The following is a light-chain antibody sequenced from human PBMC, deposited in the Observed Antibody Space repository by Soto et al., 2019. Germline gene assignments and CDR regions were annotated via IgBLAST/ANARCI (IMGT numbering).Light chain of an antibody. Sequence: DIVMTQSPATLSVAPGERVTFSCRASQGVSRKLAWYQHKPGQAPRLLISGASTGATGIPARFSGSGSGTEFTLTISSLQSEDCAIYYCQQFNSYPRTFGPGTKMDIK. J-gene: IGKJ3*01. CDR1: QGVSRK. CDR3: QQFNSYPRT. V-gene: IGKV3-15*01. CDR2: GAS.